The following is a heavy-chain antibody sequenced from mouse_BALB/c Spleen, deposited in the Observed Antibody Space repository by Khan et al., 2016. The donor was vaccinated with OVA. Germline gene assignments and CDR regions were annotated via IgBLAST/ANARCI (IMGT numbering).Heavy chain of an antibody. J-gene: IGHJ3*01. Sequence: QVQLQQSGAELAKPGASVKMSCKASGYTFTSYWMHWVKQRPGQGLEWIGYINPSTGYTEYNQKFKDKATLTADKSSSTAYMQLSSLTSEDSAVYYCAIGYYAPAWFAYWGQGTLVTVSA. CDR1: GYTFTSYW. V-gene: IGHV1-7*01. CDR2: INPSTGYT. CDR3: AIGYYAPAWFAY. D-gene: IGHD2-1*01.